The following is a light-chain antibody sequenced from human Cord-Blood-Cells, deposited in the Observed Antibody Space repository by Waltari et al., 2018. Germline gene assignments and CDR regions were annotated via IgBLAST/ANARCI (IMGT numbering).Light chain of an antibody. CDR1: XXXVXXXXX. Sequence: QSALTQPASVSGSPGQXXXXXXXXTXXXVXXXXXXXLYQQHQGKAPKLLIYEGSKRPSGVSNRFSGSKSGNTASLTISGLQAEDEADYYCCSYAGSSTYVFGTGTKVTVL. CDR2: EGS. J-gene: IGLJ1*01. CDR3: CSYAGSSTYV. V-gene: IGLV2-23*01.